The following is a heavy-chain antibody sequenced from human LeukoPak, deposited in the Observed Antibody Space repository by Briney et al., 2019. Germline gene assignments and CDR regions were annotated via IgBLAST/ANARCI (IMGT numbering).Heavy chain of an antibody. CDR1: GGSFSGYY. CDR2: IYTSGST. V-gene: IGHV4-4*07. D-gene: IGHD3-10*01. CDR3: ARDRITMVRGVHYYYYYMDV. J-gene: IGHJ6*03. Sequence: SETLSLTCAVYGGSFSGYYWSWIRQPAGKGLEWIGRIYTSGSTNHNHPLKSRVTISVDTSKNKLSLKLSSVTAADTAVYYCARDRITMVRGVHYYYYYMDVWGKGTTVTISS.